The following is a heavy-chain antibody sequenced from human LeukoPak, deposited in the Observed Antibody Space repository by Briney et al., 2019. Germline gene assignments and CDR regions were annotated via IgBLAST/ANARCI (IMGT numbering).Heavy chain of an antibody. CDR3: AREDRVWGSYRPMAFDY. CDR1: GGSISSYY. CDR2: IYTSGST. Sequence: PSETLSLTCTVSGGSISSYYWSWIRQPAGKGLEWIGRIYTSGSTNYNPSLKSRVTISVDTSKNQFSLKLSSVTAADTAVYYCAREDRVWGSYRPMAFDYWGQGTLVTVSS. V-gene: IGHV4-4*07. D-gene: IGHD3-16*02. J-gene: IGHJ4*02.